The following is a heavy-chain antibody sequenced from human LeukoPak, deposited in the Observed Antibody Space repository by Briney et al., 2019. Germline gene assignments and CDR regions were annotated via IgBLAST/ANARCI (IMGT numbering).Heavy chain of an antibody. V-gene: IGHV3-23*01. D-gene: IGHD2-21*02. CDR3: AKARRVTATQSYYFDY. Sequence: GGSLRLSCAASGFAFSSYAMSWVRQAPGKGLEWVSAISGSGGSTYYADSVKGRFTISRDNSKNTLYLQMNSLGAEDTAVYYCAKARRVTATQSYYFDYWGQGTLVTVSS. CDR1: GFAFSSYA. J-gene: IGHJ4*02. CDR2: ISGSGGST.